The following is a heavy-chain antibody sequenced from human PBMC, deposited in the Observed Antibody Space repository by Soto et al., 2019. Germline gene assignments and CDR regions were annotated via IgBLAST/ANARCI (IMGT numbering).Heavy chain of an antibody. J-gene: IGHJ4*02. V-gene: IGHV4-59*01. CDR2: ISSSGNT. D-gene: IGHD2-8*01. Sequence: NPSETLSLTCTASDGSISNFYWSWIRQPPGKGLEWIGYISSSGNTNYNPSLKSRVSISVDTSKNQFSLNLTSVTAADTAVYYCARAPMVLTRSYFDSWGQGTPVTVSS. CDR1: DGSISNFY. CDR3: ARAPMVLTRSYFDS.